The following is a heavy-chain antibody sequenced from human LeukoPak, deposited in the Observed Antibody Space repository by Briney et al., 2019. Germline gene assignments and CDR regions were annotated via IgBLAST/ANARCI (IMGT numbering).Heavy chain of an antibody. CDR2: INHSGST. V-gene: IGHV4-34*01. D-gene: IGHD3-10*01. CDR3: ARSSWFGEEGFDS. J-gene: IGHJ4*02. Sequence: SETLSLTCAVYGGSFSGYYWSWIRQPPGKGLEWIGEINHSGSTNYNPSLKSRVTISVDTSKNQFSLKLSSVTAADTAVCYCARSSWFGEEGFDSWGQGTLVTVSS. CDR1: GGSFSGYY.